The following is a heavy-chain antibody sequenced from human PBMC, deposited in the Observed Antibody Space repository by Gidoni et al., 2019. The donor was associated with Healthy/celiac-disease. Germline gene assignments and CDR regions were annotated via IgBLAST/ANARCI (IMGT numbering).Heavy chain of an antibody. J-gene: IGHJ6*02. CDR3: ARGLGSGRYYYYYYGMDV. CDR1: GGSFSGYY. D-gene: IGHD6-19*01. V-gene: IGHV4-34*01. Sequence: QVQLQQWGAGLLKPSETLSLTCAVYGGSFSGYYWSWIRQPPGKGLEWIGEINHSGSTNYNPSLKSRVTISVDTSKNQFSLKLSSVTAADTAVYYCARGLGSGRYYYYYYGMDVWGQGTTVTVSS. CDR2: INHSGST.